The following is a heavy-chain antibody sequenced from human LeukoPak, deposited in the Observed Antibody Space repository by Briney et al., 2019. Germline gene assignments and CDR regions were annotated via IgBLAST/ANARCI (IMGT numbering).Heavy chain of an antibody. CDR2: IIPIFCTG. V-gene: IGHV1-69*05. Sequence: SVTVSCKASGGTFSSYAISLVRQAPGQGLEWMGGIIPIFCTGNYAQKFLGRVTITTDESTRPGSMELGSMSSEDTAVYYCARDICYASSGYTWGQGTLVTVSS. J-gene: IGHJ5*02. CDR3: ARDICYASSGYT. CDR1: GGTFSSYA. D-gene: IGHD3-22*01.